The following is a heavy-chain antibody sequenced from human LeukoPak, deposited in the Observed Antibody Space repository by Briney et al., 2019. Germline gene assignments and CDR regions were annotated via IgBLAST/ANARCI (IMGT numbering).Heavy chain of an antibody. J-gene: IGHJ5*02. CDR3: AKGSIWFGELLT. CDR2: IWYDGSNK. D-gene: IGHD3-10*01. CDR1: GFTFSGYG. V-gene: IGHV3-33*06. Sequence: PGRSLRLSCAASGFTFSGYGMHWVRQAPGKGLEWVAVIWYDGSNKYYADSVKGRFTISRDNSKNTLYLQMNSLRAEDTAVYYCAKGSIWFGELLTWGQGTLVTVSS.